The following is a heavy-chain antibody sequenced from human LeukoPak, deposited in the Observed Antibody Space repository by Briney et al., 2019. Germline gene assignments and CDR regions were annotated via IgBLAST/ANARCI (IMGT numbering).Heavy chain of an antibody. CDR3: ATAYDILTGLDY. CDR1: GYTLTELS. V-gene: IGHV1-24*01. D-gene: IGHD3-9*01. CDR2: FDPEDGET. Sequence: ASVKVSCKVSGYTLTELSMHWVRQAPGKGLEWMGGFDPEDGETIYAQKFQGRVTMTEDTPTDTAYMELSSLRSEDTAVYYCATAYDILTGLDYWGQGTLVTVSS. J-gene: IGHJ4*02.